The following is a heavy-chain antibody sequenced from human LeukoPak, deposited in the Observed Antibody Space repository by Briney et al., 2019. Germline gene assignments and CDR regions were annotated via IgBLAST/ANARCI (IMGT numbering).Heavy chain of an antibody. Sequence: GASVKVSCKASGYTFTSYYMHWVRQAPGKGLEWMGGFDPEDGETIYAQKFQGRVTMTEDTSTDTAYMELSSLRSEDTAVYYCATVRTRVGQWLVPYFDYWGQGTLVTVSS. D-gene: IGHD6-19*01. CDR3: ATVRTRVGQWLVPYFDY. CDR1: GYTFTSYY. J-gene: IGHJ4*02. V-gene: IGHV1-24*01. CDR2: FDPEDGET.